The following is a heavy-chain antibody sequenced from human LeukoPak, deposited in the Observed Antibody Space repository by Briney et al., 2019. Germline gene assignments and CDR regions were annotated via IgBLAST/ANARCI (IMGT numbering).Heavy chain of an antibody. CDR3: ARGADYGDSTDAFDS. Sequence: SQTLSLTCAVSGGSISSSSYYCGWIRQPPGKGLEWIGGIYISGSTYYNPSLTIRVTISLDTSKNQFSLMLSSVTAADTAVCYCARGADYGDSTDAFDSWDQRTMVTVYS. V-gene: IGHV4-39*01. CDR2: IYISGST. CDR1: GGSISSSSYY. D-gene: IGHD4-17*01. J-gene: IGHJ3*02.